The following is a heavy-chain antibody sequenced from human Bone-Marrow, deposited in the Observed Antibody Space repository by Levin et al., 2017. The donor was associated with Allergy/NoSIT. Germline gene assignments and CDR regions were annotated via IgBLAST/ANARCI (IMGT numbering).Heavy chain of an antibody. CDR3: ARDQFRRATIGARWFDP. CDR2: IKEDGSEK. V-gene: IGHV3-7*01. Sequence: ASVKVSCAASGFTFSNSWMSWVRQAPGKGLEWVANIKEDGSEKYYVDSVKGRFAISRDNAKNSLFVQMNSLRVEDTAVYYCARDQFRRATIGARWFDPWGQGTLVTVSS. D-gene: IGHD5-24*01. J-gene: IGHJ5*02. CDR1: GFTFSNSW.